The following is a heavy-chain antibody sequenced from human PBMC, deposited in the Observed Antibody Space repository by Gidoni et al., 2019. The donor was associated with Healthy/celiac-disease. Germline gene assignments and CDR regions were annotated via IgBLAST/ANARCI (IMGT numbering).Heavy chain of an antibody. CDR3: TSSPTTVTTFR. CDR2: IRSKANSYAT. CDR1: GFTFSGSA. D-gene: IGHD4-17*01. J-gene: IGHJ4*02. V-gene: IGHV3-73*02. Sequence: EVQLVESGGGLVQPGGSLTPSCPPSGFTFSGSAMHWVRQASGKGLEWVGRIRSKANSYATAYAASVKGRFTISRDDSKNTAYLQMNSLKTEDTAVYYCTSSPTTVTTFRWGQGTLVTVSS.